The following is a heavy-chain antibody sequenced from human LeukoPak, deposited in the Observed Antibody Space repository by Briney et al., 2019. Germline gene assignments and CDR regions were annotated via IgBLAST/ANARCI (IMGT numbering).Heavy chain of an antibody. V-gene: IGHV4-34*01. J-gene: IGHJ4*02. Sequence: PSETLSLTCAVYGGSFSGYYWSWIRKPPGKGLEWIGEINHSGSTNYNPSLKSRVTISVDTSKNQFSLKLSSVTAADTAVYYCARGPDIVATIPHYWGQGTLVTVSS. D-gene: IGHD5-12*01. CDR1: GGSFSGYY. CDR3: ARGPDIVATIPHY. CDR2: INHSGST.